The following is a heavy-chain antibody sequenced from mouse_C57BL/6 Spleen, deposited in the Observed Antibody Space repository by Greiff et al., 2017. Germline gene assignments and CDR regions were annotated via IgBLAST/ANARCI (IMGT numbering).Heavy chain of an antibody. V-gene: IGHV5-9-1*02. CDR2: ISSGGDYI. CDR1: GFTFSSYA. D-gene: IGHD1-1*01. Sequence: EVQGVESGEGLVKPGGSLKLSCAASGFTFSSYAMSWVRQTPEKRLEWVAYISSGGDYIYYADTVKGRFTISRDNARNTLYLQMSSLKSEDTAMYYCTRGYGSSSFYYFDYWGQGTTLTVSS. J-gene: IGHJ2*01. CDR3: TRGYGSSSFYYFDY.